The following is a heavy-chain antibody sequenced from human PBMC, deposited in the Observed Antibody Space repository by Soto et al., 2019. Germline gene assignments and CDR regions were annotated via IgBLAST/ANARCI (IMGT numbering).Heavy chain of an antibody. J-gene: IGHJ5*02. D-gene: IGHD6-19*01. V-gene: IGHV1-18*04. CDR2: ISAYNGNT. CDR3: ARDLRGSSGWYNNWFDP. CDR1: GYTFTSYG. Sequence: ASLKVSCKASGYTFTSYGISWVRQAPGQGLEWMGWISAYNGNTNYAQKLQGRVTMTTDTSTSTAYMELRSLRSDDTAVYYCARDLRGSSGWYNNWFDPWGQGTLVTVSS.